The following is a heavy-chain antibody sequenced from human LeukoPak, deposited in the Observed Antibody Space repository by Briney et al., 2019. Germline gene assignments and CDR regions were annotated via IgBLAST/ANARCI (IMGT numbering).Heavy chain of an antibody. CDR1: GGSISSSNW. Sequence: SETLSLTCAVSGGSISSSNWWSWIRQPPGKGLEWIGEIYHSGSTNYNPSLKSRVTISVDKSKTQFSLKLSSVTAADTAVYYCARALGYGPSYYYYYYMDVWGKGTTVTVSS. CDR2: IYHSGST. D-gene: IGHD5-18*01. CDR3: ARALGYGPSYYYYYYMDV. J-gene: IGHJ6*03. V-gene: IGHV4-4*02.